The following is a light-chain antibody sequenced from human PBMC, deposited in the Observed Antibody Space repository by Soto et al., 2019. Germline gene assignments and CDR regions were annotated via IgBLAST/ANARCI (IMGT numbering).Light chain of an antibody. V-gene: IGKV3-20*01. CDR2: GAS. CDR1: QSVSSSY. CDR3: QQYGSSPPIT. J-gene: IGKJ5*01. Sequence: EIVLTQSPGTLSLSPGERATLSCRASQSVSSSYLAWYQQNPGQAPRLLIYGASSRATGIPDRFSGSGSGTDFTLTIRRLEPEDLAVYYCQQYGSSPPITVGPGTRLEI.